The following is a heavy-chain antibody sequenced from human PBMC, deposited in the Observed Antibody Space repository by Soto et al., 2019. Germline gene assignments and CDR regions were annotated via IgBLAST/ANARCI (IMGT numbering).Heavy chain of an antibody. CDR2: IIPIFGTA. Sequence: QVQLVQSGAEVKKPGSSVKVSCKASGGTFSSYAISWVRQAPGQGLEWMGGIIPIFGTANYAQKFQGRVTITADKSTSTAYMELSSLRSEDTAVYYCARLRGYSGYDHPYYFDYWGQGTLVTVSS. J-gene: IGHJ4*02. V-gene: IGHV1-69*06. CDR3: ARLRGYSGYDHPYYFDY. CDR1: GGTFSSYA. D-gene: IGHD5-12*01.